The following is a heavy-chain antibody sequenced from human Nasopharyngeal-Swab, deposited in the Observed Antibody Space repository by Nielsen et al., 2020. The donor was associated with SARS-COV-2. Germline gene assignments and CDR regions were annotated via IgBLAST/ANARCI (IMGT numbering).Heavy chain of an antibody. CDR2: ISYDGSNK. V-gene: IGHV3-30-3*01. CDR3: ARDLGSTFYYFDY. D-gene: IGHD3-10*01. J-gene: IGHJ4*02. Sequence: GRQAPGKGLEWVAVISYDGSNKYYADSVKGRFTISRDNSKNTLYLQMNSLRAEDTAVYYCARDLGSTFYYFDYWGQGTLVTVSS.